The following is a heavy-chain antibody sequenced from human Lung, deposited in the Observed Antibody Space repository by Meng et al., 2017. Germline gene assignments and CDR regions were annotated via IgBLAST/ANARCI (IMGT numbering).Heavy chain of an antibody. Sequence: QVRLQHWGAGLFNPSAPLPPTCVVSGGSFSDYYWSWIRQPPGKGLEWIGEINHSGSTNYNPSLESRATISVDTSQNNLSLKLSSVTAADSAVYYCARGPTTMAHDFDYWGQGTLVTVSS. CDR3: ARGPTTMAHDFDY. V-gene: IGHV4-34*01. D-gene: IGHD4-11*01. CDR1: GGSFSDYY. CDR2: INHSGST. J-gene: IGHJ4*02.